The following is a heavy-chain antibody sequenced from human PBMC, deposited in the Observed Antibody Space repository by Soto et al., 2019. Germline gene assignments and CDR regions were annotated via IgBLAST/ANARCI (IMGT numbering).Heavy chain of an antibody. J-gene: IGHJ5*02. V-gene: IGHV1-69*01. Sequence: QVQMVQSGAEVKQPGSSVKLSCTASGCTFSSYAISWVRQAPGQGLEWMGGIIPIFGTANYAHTFQGRVTITADESTSFAYMELSTLGSQDTGGDDRARVLGTYGRCYSWFGPWGEGSPVAVS. D-gene: IGHD2-8*01. CDR1: GCTFSSYA. CDR3: ARVLGTYGRCYSWFGP. CDR2: IIPIFGTA.